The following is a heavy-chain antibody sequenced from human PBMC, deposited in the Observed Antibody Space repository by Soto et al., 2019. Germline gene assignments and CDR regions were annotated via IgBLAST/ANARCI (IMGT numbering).Heavy chain of an antibody. J-gene: IGHJ4*02. CDR1: SGSFSGYY. D-gene: IGHD6-6*01. Sequence: QVQLHQWGAGLLKPSETLSLACSIYSGSFSGYYWSWIRQPPGKGLEWIGEISQSGHTNYSPSLKSRVSISIDNPKKQFSLNLASVSAADTAVYYCARAPKVSGSSQTRPDFWGQGTLVTVSS. V-gene: IGHV4-34*01. CDR2: ISQSGHT. CDR3: ARAPKVSGSSQTRPDF.